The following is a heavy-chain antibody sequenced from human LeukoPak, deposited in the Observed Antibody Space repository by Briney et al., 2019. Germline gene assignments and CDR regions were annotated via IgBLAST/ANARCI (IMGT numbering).Heavy chain of an antibody. Sequence: SETLSLTCTVSGGSISSSSYYWGWIRQPPGKGLEWIGSIYYSGSTYYNPSLKSRVTISVDTSKNQFSLKLSSVTAADTAVYYCARETHYSSGSYEYYYYYMDVWGKGTTVTVSS. CDR2: IYYSGST. CDR3: ARETHYSSGSYEYYYYYMDV. D-gene: IGHD1-26*01. J-gene: IGHJ6*03. V-gene: IGHV4-39*02. CDR1: GGSISSSSYY.